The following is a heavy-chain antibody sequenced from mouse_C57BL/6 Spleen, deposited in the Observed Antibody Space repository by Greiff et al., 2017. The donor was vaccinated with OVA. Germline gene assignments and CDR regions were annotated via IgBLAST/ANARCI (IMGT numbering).Heavy chain of an antibody. CDR1: GYTFTDYY. CDR3: ARGDDYADY. Sequence: EVQLQPSGPELVKPGASVKISCKASGYTFTDYYMNWVKQSHGKSLEWIGDINPNNGGTSYNQKFKGKATFTVDKSSSTAYMELRSLTSADSAVYYWARGDDYADYWGQGTTLTVSS. J-gene: IGHJ2*01. V-gene: IGHV1-26*01. D-gene: IGHD2-4*01. CDR2: INPNNGGT.